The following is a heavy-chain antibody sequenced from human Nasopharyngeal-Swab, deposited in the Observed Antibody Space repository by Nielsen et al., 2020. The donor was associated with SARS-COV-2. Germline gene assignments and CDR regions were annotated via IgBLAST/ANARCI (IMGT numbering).Heavy chain of an antibody. V-gene: IGHV1-69*02. CDR1: GGTFNTHS. D-gene: IGHD2-21*01. J-gene: IGHJ6*02. CDR3: ARIHFVVGRGYFTGLDV. CDR2: INPILGIA. Sequence: SVKVSCKASGGTFNTHSINWVRQAPGQGLEWMGRINPILGIADNAQKFQDRVTITVDKSTSTAYMELRSLTSEDTAVYYCARIHFVVGRGYFTGLDVWGQGTSVTVSS.